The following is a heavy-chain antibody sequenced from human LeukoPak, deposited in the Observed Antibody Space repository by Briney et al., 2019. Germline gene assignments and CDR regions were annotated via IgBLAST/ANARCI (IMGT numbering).Heavy chain of an antibody. Sequence: ASVKVSCKASGGTFSSYAISWVRQAPGQGLEWMGGIIPIFGTANYAQKFQGRVTITADESTSTAYMELSSLRSEDTAVYYCARNGVAANWFDPWGQGTLVTVSS. D-gene: IGHD3-10*01. CDR1: GGTFSSYA. CDR3: ARNGVAANWFDP. V-gene: IGHV1-69*13. J-gene: IGHJ5*02. CDR2: IIPIFGTA.